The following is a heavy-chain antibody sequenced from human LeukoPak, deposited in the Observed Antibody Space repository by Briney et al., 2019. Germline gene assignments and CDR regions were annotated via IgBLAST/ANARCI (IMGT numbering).Heavy chain of an antibody. CDR2: VHTSGST. Sequence: PSETLSLTCDVSGGSIRGDYWSWIRQPAGRGLEWIGRVHTSGSTNYNPSLKSRVTLSQDTSKNQFYLRLTSVTAADTAVYYCARDNLSITMVRGAQYSYYGMDVWGQGTTVTVSS. CDR3: ARDNLSITMVRGAQYSYYGMDV. D-gene: IGHD3-10*01. V-gene: IGHV4-4*07. CDR1: GGSIRGDY. J-gene: IGHJ6*02.